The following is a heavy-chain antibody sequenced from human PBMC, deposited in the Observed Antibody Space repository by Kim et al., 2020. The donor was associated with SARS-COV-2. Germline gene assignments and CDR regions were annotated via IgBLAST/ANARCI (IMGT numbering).Heavy chain of an antibody. CDR1: GFTFGDYA. Sequence: GGSLRLSCTASGFTFGDYAMSWVRQAPGKGLEWVGFIRSKAYGGTTEYAASVKGRFTISRDDSKSIAYLQMNSLKTEDTAVYYCTREDYCSGGSCYSGNWFDPWGQGTLVTVSS. CDR3: TREDYCSGGSCYSGNWFDP. D-gene: IGHD2-15*01. CDR2: IRSKAYGGTT. J-gene: IGHJ5*02. V-gene: IGHV3-49*04.